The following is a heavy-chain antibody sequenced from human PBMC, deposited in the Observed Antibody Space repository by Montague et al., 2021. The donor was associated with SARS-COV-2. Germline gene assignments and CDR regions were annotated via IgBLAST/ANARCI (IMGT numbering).Heavy chain of an antibody. J-gene: IGHJ1*01. CDR3: ARVRYCSSTSCYNVYF. D-gene: IGHD2-2*02. CDR2: ISYDGSNK. V-gene: IGHV3-30-3*01. CDR1: GFTFSSYA. Sequence: SLRLSCAASGFTFSSYAMHWVCQAPGKGLEWVAVISYDGSNKYYADSVKGRFTISRDNSKNTLYLQMNSLRAEDTAVYYCARVRYCSSTSCYNVYF.